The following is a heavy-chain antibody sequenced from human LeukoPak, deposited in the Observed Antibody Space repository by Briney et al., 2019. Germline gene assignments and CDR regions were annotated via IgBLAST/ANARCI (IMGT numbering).Heavy chain of an antibody. Sequence: GGSLRLSCAASGFTFSSYAMSWVRQAPGKGLEWVSAISGSGGSTYYADSAKGRFTISRDNSKNTLYLQMNSLRAEDTAVYYCAKHPYYDSSGYSLDYWGQGTLVTVSS. J-gene: IGHJ4*02. CDR3: AKHPYYDSSGYSLDY. V-gene: IGHV3-23*01. D-gene: IGHD3-22*01. CDR2: ISGSGGST. CDR1: GFTFSSYA.